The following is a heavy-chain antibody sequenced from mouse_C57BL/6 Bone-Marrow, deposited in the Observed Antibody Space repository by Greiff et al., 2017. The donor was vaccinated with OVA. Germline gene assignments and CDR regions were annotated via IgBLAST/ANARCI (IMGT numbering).Heavy chain of an antibody. V-gene: IGHV1-81*01. Sequence: QVQLQQSGAELARPGASVKLSCKASGYTFTSYGISWVKQRTGQGLEWIGEIYPRSGNTYYNDKFKGKATLTADKSSSTAYMELRSLTSEDSAVYFCAGNFYYAMDYWGQGTSVTVSS. CDR2: IYPRSGNT. CDR1: GYTFTSYG. J-gene: IGHJ4*01. D-gene: IGHD2-1*01. CDR3: AGNFYYAMDY.